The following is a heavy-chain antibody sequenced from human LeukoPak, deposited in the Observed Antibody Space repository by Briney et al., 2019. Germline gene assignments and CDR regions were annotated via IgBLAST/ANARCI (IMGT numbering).Heavy chain of an antibody. Sequence: ASVKVSCKASGGTFSSYAISWVRQAPGQGLERMGGIIPIFGTANYAQKFQGRVTITTDESTSTAYMELSSLRSEDTAVYYCAREVITMIVELGRQTPHGYFDYWGQGTLVTVSS. J-gene: IGHJ4*02. V-gene: IGHV1-69*05. CDR3: AREVITMIVELGRQTPHGYFDY. D-gene: IGHD3-22*01. CDR2: IIPIFGTA. CDR1: GGTFSSYA.